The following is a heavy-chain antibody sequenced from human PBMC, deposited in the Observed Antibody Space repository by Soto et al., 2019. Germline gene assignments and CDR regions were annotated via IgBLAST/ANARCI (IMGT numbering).Heavy chain of an antibody. J-gene: IGHJ6*02. CDR3: ASSTVTTLYYYYYYGMDV. CDR2: IIPIFGTA. CDR1: GGTFSSYA. Sequence: AASVKVSCKASGGTFSSYAISWVRQAPGQGLEWMGGIIPIFGTANYAQKFQGRVTITADESMSTAYMELSSLRSEDTAVYYCASSTVTTLYYYYYYGMDVWGQGTTVTVSS. V-gene: IGHV1-69*13. D-gene: IGHD4-17*01.